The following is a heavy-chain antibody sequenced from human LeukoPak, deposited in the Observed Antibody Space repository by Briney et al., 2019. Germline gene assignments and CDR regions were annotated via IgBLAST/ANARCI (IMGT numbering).Heavy chain of an antibody. CDR3: AKLDYYGNY. V-gene: IGHV3-23*01. Sequence: GGSLRLSCAASGFTFRSYVMSWVRQAPGKGLEWVSTISGSGVTTYYADSVKGRFTISRDNSKNTLYLQMNSLRAEDTAVYYCAKLDYYGNYWGQGTLVTVSS. CDR2: ISGSGVTT. D-gene: IGHD3-10*01. CDR1: GFTFRSYV. J-gene: IGHJ4*02.